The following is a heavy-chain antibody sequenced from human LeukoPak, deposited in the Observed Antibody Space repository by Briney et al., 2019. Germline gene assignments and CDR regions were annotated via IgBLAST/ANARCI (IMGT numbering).Heavy chain of an antibody. J-gene: IGHJ4*02. V-gene: IGHV4-38-2*01. Sequence: SETLSLTCAVSGYSISSGYYWGWFRRPPGKGLEWIGNINHSRITYNNPPLKSRVTISVDTSKNQLSLKLRSVTAADTAVYYCARVYFWAREYYFDYWGQGTLVTVSS. D-gene: IGHD3-3*01. CDR2: INHSRIT. CDR1: GYSISSGYY. CDR3: ARVYFWAREYYFDY.